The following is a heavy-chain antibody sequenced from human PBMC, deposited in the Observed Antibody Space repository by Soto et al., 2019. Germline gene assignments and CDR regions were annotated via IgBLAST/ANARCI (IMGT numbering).Heavy chain of an antibody. Sequence: PSQTLSLTCAISGDSVSSNSAAWNWIRQAPSRGLEWLGRTYYRSKWYNDYAVSVKSRITINPDTSKNQFSLQLNSVTPEDTAVYYCAREGGSNSETMCPYYYYGMDVWSQGTTVTVSS. CDR1: GDSVSSNSAA. CDR2: TYYRSKWYN. CDR3: AREGGSNSETMCPYYYYGMDV. D-gene: IGHD3-10*02. V-gene: IGHV6-1*01. J-gene: IGHJ6*02.